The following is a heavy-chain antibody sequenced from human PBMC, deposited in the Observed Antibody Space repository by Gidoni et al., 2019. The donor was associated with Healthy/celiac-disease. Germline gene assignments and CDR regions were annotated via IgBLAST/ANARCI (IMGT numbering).Heavy chain of an antibody. D-gene: IGHD3-9*01. J-gene: IGHJ3*02. CDR3: ARGVDWWRNAFDI. Sequence: QVQLQESGPGLVKPSQTLSLTCPVSGGSISSGGYYWSWIRQHPGKGLEWIGYLYYSGSTYYDPSLKSRVTTSVDTSKNQFSLKLSSVTAADTAVYYCARGVDWWRNAFDIWGQGTMVTVSS. V-gene: IGHV4-31*03. CDR1: GGSISSGGYY. CDR2: LYYSGST.